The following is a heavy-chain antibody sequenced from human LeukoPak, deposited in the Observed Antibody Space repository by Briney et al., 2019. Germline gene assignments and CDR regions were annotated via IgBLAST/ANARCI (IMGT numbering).Heavy chain of an antibody. V-gene: IGHV1-8*02. CDR1: GGTFISYA. Sequence: ASVKVSCKASGGTFISYAISWVRQAPGQGLEWMGWMNPNSGNTGYAQKFQGRVTMTRNTSISTAYMELSSLRSEDTAVYYCARGQSDSSGYYIDYWGQGTLVTVSS. D-gene: IGHD3-22*01. CDR2: MNPNSGNT. J-gene: IGHJ4*02. CDR3: ARGQSDSSGYYIDY.